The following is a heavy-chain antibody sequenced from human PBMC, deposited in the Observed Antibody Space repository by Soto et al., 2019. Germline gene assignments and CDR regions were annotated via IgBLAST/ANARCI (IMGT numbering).Heavy chain of an antibody. V-gene: IGHV3-30*18. CDR2: ISYDGSNK. D-gene: IGHD3-3*01. Sequence: GGSLRLSCAASGFTFSSYGMHWVRQAPGKGLEWVAVISYDGSNKYYADSVKGRFTISRDNSKNTLYLQMNSLRAEDTAVYYCAKEGLGKIPYYDSWSGPMDVWGQGTTVTVSS. CDR1: GFTFSSYG. CDR3: AKEGLGKIPYYDSWSGPMDV. J-gene: IGHJ6*02.